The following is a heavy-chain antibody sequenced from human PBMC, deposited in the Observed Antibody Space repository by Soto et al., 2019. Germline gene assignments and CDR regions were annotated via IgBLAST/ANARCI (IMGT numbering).Heavy chain of an antibody. V-gene: IGHV3-23*01. Sequence: PGGSLRLSCAASGFIFSNYAMYWVRQAPGKGLEWVSAIRCGGGSNYYADSVKGRFTISRDNSKNTLYLQMNSLRAEDTAVYYCAAIAAAGTIHYWGQGTLVTVSS. CDR1: GFIFSNYA. D-gene: IGHD6-13*01. J-gene: IGHJ4*02. CDR2: IRCGGGSN. CDR3: AAIAAAGTIHY.